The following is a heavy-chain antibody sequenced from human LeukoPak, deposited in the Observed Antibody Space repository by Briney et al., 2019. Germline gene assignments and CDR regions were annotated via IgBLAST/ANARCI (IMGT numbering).Heavy chain of an antibody. CDR2: INAGNGNT. V-gene: IGHV1-3*01. CDR3: ARAFIAGTYNWFDP. D-gene: IGHD6-13*01. J-gene: IGHJ5*02. Sequence: GASVTVSCKASGYTFTSYAMHWVRQAPGQRLEWMGWINAGNGNTKYSQKFQGRVTITRDTSASTAYMELSSLRSEDTAVYYCARAFIAGTYNWFDPWGQGTLVTVSS. CDR1: GYTFTSYA.